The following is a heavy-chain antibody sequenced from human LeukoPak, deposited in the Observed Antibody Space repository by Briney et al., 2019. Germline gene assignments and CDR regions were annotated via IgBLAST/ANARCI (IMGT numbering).Heavy chain of an antibody. V-gene: IGHV1-2*02. J-gene: IGHJ4*02. CDR2: INPNSGGT. CDR1: GYTFTGYY. Sequence: ASVKVSCKASGYTFTGYYMHWVRQAPGQGLEWMGWINPNSGGTNYAQKFQGRVTMTRDTSISTAYMELSRLRSDDTAVYYCARDLGYCSSTSCLVDYWGRGTLVTVSS. D-gene: IGHD2-2*01. CDR3: ARDLGYCSSTSCLVDY.